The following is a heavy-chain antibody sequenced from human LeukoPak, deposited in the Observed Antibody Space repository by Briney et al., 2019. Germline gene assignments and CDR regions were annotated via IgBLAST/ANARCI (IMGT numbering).Heavy chain of an antibody. CDR2: VSGSGANT. Sequence: GGSLRLSCAASGFTSSSNAMSWVRQAPGKGLEWVSAVSGSGANTYYADSVKGRFTVSRDNSKDTLYLQMNSLRAEDTAVYYCAKESGSGWFWGQGTLVTVSS. D-gene: IGHD6-19*01. CDR1: GFTSSSNA. V-gene: IGHV3-23*01. J-gene: IGHJ4*02. CDR3: AKESGSGWF.